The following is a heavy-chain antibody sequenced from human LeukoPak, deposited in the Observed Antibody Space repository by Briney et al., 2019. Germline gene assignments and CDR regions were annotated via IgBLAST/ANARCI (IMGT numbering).Heavy chain of an antibody. CDR2: ISYDGSNK. Sequence: GGSLRLSCAASGFTFSNYAMSWVRQAPGKGLEWVAVISYDGSNKYYADSVKGRFTISRDNSKNTLYLQMNSLRAEDTAVYYCAKDATRSYRTQNYWGQGTLVTVSS. CDR1: GFTFSNYA. D-gene: IGHD3-16*02. V-gene: IGHV3-30*18. CDR3: AKDATRSYRTQNY. J-gene: IGHJ4*02.